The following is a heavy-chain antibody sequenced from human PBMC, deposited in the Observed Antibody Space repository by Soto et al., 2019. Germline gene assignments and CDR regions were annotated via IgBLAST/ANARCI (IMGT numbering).Heavy chain of an antibody. D-gene: IGHD3-10*01. Sequence: GGSLRLSCAASGFTFDDYAMHWVRQAPGKGLEWVSGISWNSGSIGYADSVKGRFTISRDNAKNSLYLQMNSLRAEDTALYYCAKDISPVWFGELPYGMDVWGQGTTVTVSS. CDR3: AKDISPVWFGELPYGMDV. CDR2: ISWNSGSI. CDR1: GFTFDDYA. J-gene: IGHJ6*02. V-gene: IGHV3-9*01.